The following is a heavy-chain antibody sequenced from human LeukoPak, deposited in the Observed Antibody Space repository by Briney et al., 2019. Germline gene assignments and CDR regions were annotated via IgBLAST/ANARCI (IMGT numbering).Heavy chain of an antibody. D-gene: IGHD2-2*01. CDR2: IWYDGSNK. CDR3: ARGSGDIVVVPAAMQFDS. Sequence: GRSLRLSCAASGFTFSSYGMHWVRQAPGKGLEWVAVIWYDGSNKYYADSVKGRFTISRDNSKNTLYLQMNSLRAEDTAVYYCARGSGDIVVVPAAMQFDSWGQGTLVTVSS. V-gene: IGHV3-33*01. J-gene: IGHJ5*01. CDR1: GFTFSSYG.